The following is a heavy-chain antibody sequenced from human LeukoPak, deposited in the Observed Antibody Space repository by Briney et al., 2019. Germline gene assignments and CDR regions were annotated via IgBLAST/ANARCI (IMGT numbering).Heavy chain of an antibody. CDR3: ARNQNDGFDI. CDR1: GLTFSDYY. V-gene: IGHV3-11*01. J-gene: IGHJ3*02. CDR2: VSSSGSTV. Sequence: PGGSLRLSCAASGLTFSDYYMSWIRQAPGKGLEWVSYVSSSGSTVKYADSVTGRFTISRDNPKNSLYLQMNSLRAEDTAVYYCARNQNDGFDIWGQGTMVTVSS.